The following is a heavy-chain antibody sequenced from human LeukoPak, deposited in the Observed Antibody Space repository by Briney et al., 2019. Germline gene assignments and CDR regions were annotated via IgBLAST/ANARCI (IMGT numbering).Heavy chain of an antibody. V-gene: IGHV1-69*06. J-gene: IGHJ4*02. CDR3: ARRVCGGDCYEFDY. CDR1: GGTFSSYA. Sequence: ASAKVSCKASGGTFSSYAISWVRQAPGQGLEWMGGIIPIFGTANYAQKFQGRVTITADKSTSTAYMELSSLRSEDTAVYYCARRVCGGDCYEFDYWGQGTLVTVSS. D-gene: IGHD2-21*02. CDR2: IIPIFGTA.